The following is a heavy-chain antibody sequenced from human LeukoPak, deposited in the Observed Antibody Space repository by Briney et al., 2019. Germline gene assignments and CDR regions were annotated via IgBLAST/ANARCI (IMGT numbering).Heavy chain of an antibody. CDR3: AGDLTVVVPAAPYYMDV. Sequence: PGGSLRLSCAASGFTFSDYYMSWIRQAPGKGLEWVSYISSSGSTIYYADSVKGRFTISRDNAKNSLYLQMNSLRAEDTAVYYCAGDLTVVVPAAPYYMDVWGKGTTVTVSS. CDR2: ISSSGSTI. D-gene: IGHD2-2*01. J-gene: IGHJ6*03. V-gene: IGHV3-11*01. CDR1: GFTFSDYY.